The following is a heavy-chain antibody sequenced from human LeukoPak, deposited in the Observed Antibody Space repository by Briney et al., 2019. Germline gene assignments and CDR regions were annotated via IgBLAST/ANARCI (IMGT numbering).Heavy chain of an antibody. CDR2: INPNSGGT. V-gene: IGHV1-2*06. CDR3: ARELQGDNSGTFDAFDS. D-gene: IGHD6-19*01. Sequence: ASVKVSCKASGYTFTGYYMHWVRQAPGQGPEWMGRINPNSGGTNYAQKFQGRVTMTRDTSISTAYMELSRLRSDDTAVYYCARELQGDNSGTFDAFDSWGQGTMVTVSS. CDR1: GYTFTGYY. J-gene: IGHJ3*02.